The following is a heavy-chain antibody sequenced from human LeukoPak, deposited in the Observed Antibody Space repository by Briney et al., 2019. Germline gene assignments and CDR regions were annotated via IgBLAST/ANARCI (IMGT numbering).Heavy chain of an antibody. CDR3: ARGTHSSGWFK. V-gene: IGHV4-34*01. CDR2: INHSGST. Sequence: PSETLSLTCAVYGGSFSGYYWSWIRQPPGKGLEWIGEINHSGSTNYNPSLKSRVTISVDTSKNQFSLKLSSVTAADTAVYYCARGTHSSGWFKWGQGTLVTVSS. D-gene: IGHD6-19*01. J-gene: IGHJ4*02. CDR1: GGSFSGYY.